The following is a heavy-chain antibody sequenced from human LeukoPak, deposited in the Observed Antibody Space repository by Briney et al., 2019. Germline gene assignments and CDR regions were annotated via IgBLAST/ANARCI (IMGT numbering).Heavy chain of an antibody. D-gene: IGHD2-2*02. J-gene: IGHJ4*02. CDR1: GGTFSSYA. CDR3: AKLGYCSSTSCYTTYYFDY. V-gene: IGHV1-69*04. Sequence: SVKVSCKASGGTFSSYAISWVRQAPGQGLGWMGRIIPILGIANYAQKFQGRVTITADKSTSTAYMELSSLRSEDTAVYYCAKLGYCSSTSCYTTYYFDYWGQGTPVTVSS. CDR2: IIPILGIA.